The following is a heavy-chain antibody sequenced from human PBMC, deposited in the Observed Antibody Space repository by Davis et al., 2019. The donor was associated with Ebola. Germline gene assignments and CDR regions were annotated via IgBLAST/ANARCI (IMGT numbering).Heavy chain of an antibody. CDR3: ARGGKQWLVRGAFDI. D-gene: IGHD6-19*01. J-gene: IGHJ3*02. V-gene: IGHV4-59*01. CDR1: GGSISSYY. Sequence: MPGGSLRLFCTVSGGSISSYYWSWIRQPPGKGLEWIGYIYYSGSTNYNPSLKSRVTISVDTSKNQFSLKLSSVTAADTAVYYCARGGKQWLVRGAFDIWGQGTMVTVSS. CDR2: IYYSGST.